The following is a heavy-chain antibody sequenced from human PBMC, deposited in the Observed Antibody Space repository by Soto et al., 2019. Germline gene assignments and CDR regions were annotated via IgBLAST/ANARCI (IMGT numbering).Heavy chain of an antibody. D-gene: IGHD3-3*01. V-gene: IGHV4-31*03. CDR1: GGSISSGGYY. Sequence: QVQLQESGPGLVKPSQTLSLTCTVSGGSISSGGYYWSWIRQHPGKGLEWIGYIYYSGSTYYNPCLKTRCTVSGDTSKDQFSLKLSSVTAADTAVYYGARDGDGDGAFDIWGQGTMVTVSS. CDR2: IYYSGST. J-gene: IGHJ3*02. CDR3: ARDGDGDGAFDI.